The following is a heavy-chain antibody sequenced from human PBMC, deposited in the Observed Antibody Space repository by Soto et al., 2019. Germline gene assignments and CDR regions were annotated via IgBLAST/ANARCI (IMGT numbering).Heavy chain of an antibody. V-gene: IGHV4-59*01. Sequence: SETLSLTCTVSGGSISSYYWSWIRQPPGKGLEWIGYIYDSGRTSYNTSLKSRVTISVDTSKNQFSLILSSVTAADTAVYYCARRSITMVRGVIFDYWGQGTLVTVSS. CDR1: GGSISSYY. CDR2: IYDSGRT. J-gene: IGHJ4*02. CDR3: ARRSITMVRGVIFDY. D-gene: IGHD3-10*01.